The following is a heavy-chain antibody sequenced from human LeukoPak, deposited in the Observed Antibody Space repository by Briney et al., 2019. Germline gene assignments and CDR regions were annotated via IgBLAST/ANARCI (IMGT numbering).Heavy chain of an antibody. J-gene: IGHJ4*02. CDR1: GFPFSSYW. CDR3: ARGLIVGAPDY. CDR2: ISSSSSYI. Sequence: PGGSLRLSCVASGFPFSSYWMTWVRQAPGKGLEWVSSISSSSSYIYYADSVKGRFTISRDNAKNSLYLQMNSLRAEDTAVYYCARGLIVGAPDYWGQGTLVTVSS. V-gene: IGHV3-21*01. D-gene: IGHD1-26*01.